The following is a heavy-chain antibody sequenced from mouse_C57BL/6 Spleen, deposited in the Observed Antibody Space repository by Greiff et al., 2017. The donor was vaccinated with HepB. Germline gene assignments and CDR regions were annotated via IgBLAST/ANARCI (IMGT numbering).Heavy chain of an antibody. V-gene: IGHV1-82*01. Sequence: VKLQESGPELVKPGASVKISCKASGYAFSSSWMNWVKQRPGKGLEWIGRIYPGDGDTNYNGKFKGKATLTADKSSSTAYMQLSSLTSEDSAVYFCARKGLDYGSIFDYWGQGTTLTVSS. CDR2: IYPGDGDT. D-gene: IGHD1-1*01. CDR3: ARKGLDYGSIFDY. J-gene: IGHJ2*01. CDR1: GYAFSSSW.